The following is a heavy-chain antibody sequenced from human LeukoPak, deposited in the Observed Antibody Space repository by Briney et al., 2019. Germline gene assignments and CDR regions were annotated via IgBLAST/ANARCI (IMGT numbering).Heavy chain of an antibody. D-gene: IGHD2-2*01. Sequence: ASVKVSCKASGYTFTSYYMHWVRQTPGQRLEWMGILNPSGGSTNYAQKFQGRVTMTRDTSTSTVYMELSSLRSEDTAVYYCAKDGSPYASRYFDYWGQGTLVTVSS. V-gene: IGHV1-46*01. CDR1: GYTFTSYY. CDR2: LNPSGGST. J-gene: IGHJ4*02. CDR3: AKDGSPYASRYFDY.